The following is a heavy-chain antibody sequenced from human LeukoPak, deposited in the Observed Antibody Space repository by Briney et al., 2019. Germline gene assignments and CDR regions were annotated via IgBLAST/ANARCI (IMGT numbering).Heavy chain of an antibody. V-gene: IGHV1-2*02. J-gene: IGHJ4*02. CDR3: ARARRLLWFGEIFDY. CDR2: INPNSGGT. D-gene: IGHD3-10*01. CDR1: GYTFTGYY. Sequence: AASVKVSCKASGYTFTGYYMHWVRQAPGQGLEWMGWINPNSGGTNYAQKFQGRVTMTRDTSISTAYMELSRLRSDDTAVYYCARARRLLWFGEIFDYWGQGTLVTVSS.